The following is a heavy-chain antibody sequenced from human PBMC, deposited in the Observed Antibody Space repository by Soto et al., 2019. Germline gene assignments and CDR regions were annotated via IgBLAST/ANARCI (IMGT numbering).Heavy chain of an antibody. V-gene: IGHV4-59*01. CDR3: ARTQMATLYFDY. J-gene: IGHJ4*02. Sequence: PSETLSLTCTVSGGSIGGYYWSWMRQPPGQGLEWIGYIYHSGTIRYNPSLESRVTISVDTSKNQFSLKLASVTAADTAVYYCARTQMATLYFDYWGQGTLVTLSS. CDR2: IYHSGTI. D-gene: IGHD5-12*01. CDR1: GGSIGGYY.